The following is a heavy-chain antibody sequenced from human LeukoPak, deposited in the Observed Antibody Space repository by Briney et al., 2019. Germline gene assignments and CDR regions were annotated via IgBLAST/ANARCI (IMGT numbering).Heavy chain of an antibody. CDR3: AKLATLVVPPDY. Sequence: TGGSLRLSCAASGSTFSSYAMSWVRQAPGKGLEWVSAISGSGGSTYYADSVKGRFAISRDNSKNTLYLQLDSMTAEDTAVHYRAKLATLVVPPDYCSQGTLVTVSS. CDR1: GSTFSSYA. V-gene: IGHV3-23*01. D-gene: IGHD2-8*02. CDR2: ISGSGGST. J-gene: IGHJ4*02.